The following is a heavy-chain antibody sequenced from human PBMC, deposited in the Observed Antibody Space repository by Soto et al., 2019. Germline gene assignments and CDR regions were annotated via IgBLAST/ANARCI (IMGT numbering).Heavy chain of an antibody. D-gene: IGHD2-15*01. V-gene: IGHV3-33*08. CDR1: GFTFSYYG. CDR2: MHTGGNEK. J-gene: IGHJ4*02. Sequence: QVQLVESGGGVVQPGGSLRLSCAASGFTFSYYGFHWVRQAPGKGLEWVAVMHTGGNEKYYVDSVKGRFTVSRDDSRNMVYLEMSGLRDEDTAKYFCARDADTNCHYTHFEIWGRGALVAGS. CDR3: ARDADTNCHYTHFEI.